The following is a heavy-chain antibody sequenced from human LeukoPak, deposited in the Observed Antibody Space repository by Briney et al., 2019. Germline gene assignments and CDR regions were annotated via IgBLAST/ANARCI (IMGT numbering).Heavy chain of an antibody. CDR1: GFTFDDYA. Sequence: GRSLRLSRAASGFTFDDYAMHWVRQAPGKGLEWVSGISWNSGSIDYADSVKGRFTISRDNAKNSLYLQMNSLRPEDMALYYCAKSTWGQSGSSLYFDYWGQGALVTVSS. V-gene: IGHV3-9*03. D-gene: IGHD1-26*01. CDR2: ISWNSGSI. J-gene: IGHJ4*02. CDR3: AKSTWGQSGSSLYFDY.